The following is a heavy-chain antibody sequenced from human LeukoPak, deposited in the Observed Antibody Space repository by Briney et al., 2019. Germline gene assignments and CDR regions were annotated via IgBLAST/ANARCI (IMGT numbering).Heavy chain of an antibody. D-gene: IGHD4-17*01. J-gene: IGHJ4*02. V-gene: IGHV1-2*06. CDR3: ARGFGAHDYDIDY. CDR1: GYTFTGYY. CDR2: INPNSGGT. Sequence: ASVKVSCKASGYTFTGYYMHWVRQAPGQGLEWMGRINPNSGGTNYAQKFQGRVTMTRDTSIGTAYMELSSLRPEDTAVYYCARGFGAHDYDIDYWGQGTLVTVSS.